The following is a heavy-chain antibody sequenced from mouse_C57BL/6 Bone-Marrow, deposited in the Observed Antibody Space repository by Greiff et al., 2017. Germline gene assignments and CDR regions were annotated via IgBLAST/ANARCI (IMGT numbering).Heavy chain of an antibody. Sequence: QVQLQQSGAELVKPGASVKMSCKASGYTFTSYWITWVKQRPGQGLEWIGDIYPGSGSTNYNEKFKSKATLTVDTSSSTAYMQLGSLTSEDSAVYYCARRAFVYYYGSPHFDYWGQGTTLTVSS. CDR3: ARRAFVYYYGSPHFDY. CDR2: IYPGSGST. D-gene: IGHD1-1*01. J-gene: IGHJ2*01. V-gene: IGHV1-55*01. CDR1: GYTFTSYW.